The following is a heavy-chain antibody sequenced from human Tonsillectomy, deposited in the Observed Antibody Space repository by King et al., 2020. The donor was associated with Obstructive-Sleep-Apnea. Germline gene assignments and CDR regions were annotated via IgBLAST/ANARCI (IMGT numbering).Heavy chain of an antibody. D-gene: IGHD3-22*01. J-gene: IGHJ5*02. CDR2: IYYSGGT. CDR1: GGSISSSNYY. CDR3: TRVPGLGYYYDSSGYFGFDP. V-gene: IGHV4-39*07. Sequence: QLQESGPGLVKPSETLSLTCTVSGGSISSSNYYWGWIRQPPGKGLEWIGSIYYSGGTYYNPSLKSRVTISVDTAKNPVSLKLRSVTAADPAVYYGTRVPGLGYYYDSSGYFGFDPWGQGTLVTVSS.